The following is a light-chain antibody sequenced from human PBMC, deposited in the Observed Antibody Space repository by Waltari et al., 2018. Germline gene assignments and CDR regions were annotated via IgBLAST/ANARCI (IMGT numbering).Light chain of an antibody. Sequence: SSASHVLRSYLAGYQQKPGQAPRLLIFHEYSRATGIPDRFSCRVSGTDFSLTISRREPEDFAVYYCQHYESLPVTFGQGTKVEIK. J-gene: IGKJ1*01. CDR3: QHYESLPVT. CDR2: HEY. CDR1: HVLRSY. V-gene: IGKV3-20*01.